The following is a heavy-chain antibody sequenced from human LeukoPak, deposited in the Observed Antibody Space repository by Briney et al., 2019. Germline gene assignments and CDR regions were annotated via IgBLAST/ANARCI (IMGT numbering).Heavy chain of an antibody. CDR2: IIHNGSR. Sequence: SETLSLTCAVYGDSFSGYYWTWIRQTPEKGLEWIGEIIHNGSRSVNPSLESRVTISVDTSKNQFSLKLTSVTAADTSVYYCVRGFCRGDSCYSAEYFQHWGQGTLVTVSS. J-gene: IGHJ1*01. V-gene: IGHV4-34*01. D-gene: IGHD2-15*01. CDR1: GDSFSGYY. CDR3: VRGFCRGDSCYSAEYFQH.